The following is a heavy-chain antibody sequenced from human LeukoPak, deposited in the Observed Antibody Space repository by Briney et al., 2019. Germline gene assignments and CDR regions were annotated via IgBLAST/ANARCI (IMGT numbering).Heavy chain of an antibody. D-gene: IGHD3-10*01. J-gene: IGHJ4*02. V-gene: IGHV3-74*01. Sequence: PGGSLRLSCGASGFTFGTYWMHWVRQAPGKGLVWVSGINSDEGTTTYADSVKGRFTISRDNAKNTLYLQMNNLRAEDTAIYYCATDYYVSGSYYRLFYWGQGTLVTVSS. CDR2: INSDEGTT. CDR1: GFTFGTYW. CDR3: ATDYYVSGSYYRLFY.